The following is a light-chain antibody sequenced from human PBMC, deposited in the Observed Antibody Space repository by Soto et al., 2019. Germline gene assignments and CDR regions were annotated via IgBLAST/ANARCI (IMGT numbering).Light chain of an antibody. CDR2: QDD. Sequence: SYELTQAPSVSVSPGQTASITCSGDELGDKYACWYQQKPGQSPVLVIYQDDKRPSGIPERFSGSNSGNTATLTISGTQAMDEADYYCQAWDSSTGVVFGGGTKLTVL. V-gene: IGLV3-1*01. J-gene: IGLJ2*01. CDR3: QAWDSSTGVV. CDR1: ELGDKY.